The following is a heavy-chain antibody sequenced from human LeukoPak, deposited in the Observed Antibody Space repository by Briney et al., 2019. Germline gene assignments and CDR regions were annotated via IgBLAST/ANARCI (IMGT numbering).Heavy chain of an antibody. CDR1: GFIVSSNY. V-gene: IGHV3-66*01. CDR2: IYSGGST. D-gene: IGHD6-19*01. Sequence: GGSLRLSCAASGFIVSSNYMRWVRQAPGKGLEWVSVIYSGGSTQYADSVKGRFTISRDSSKNTLYLQMNSLRAEDTAVYYCARVPVAVPSMIDWGQGTLVTVSS. J-gene: IGHJ4*02. CDR3: ARVPVAVPSMID.